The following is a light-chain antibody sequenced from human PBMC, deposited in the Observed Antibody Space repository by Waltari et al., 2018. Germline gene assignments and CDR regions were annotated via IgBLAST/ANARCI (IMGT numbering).Light chain of an antibody. CDR3: TSYTDSRIFDVV. J-gene: IGLJ2*01. CDR1: SSDVGGYNY. Sequence: QSALTQPASVSGSPGQSITISCTGTSSDVGGYNYVSWSQQHPGKVPKLMIYNVINRPSGVSIRFSGSKSGNTASLTISGLQAEDEADYYCTSYTDSRIFDVVFGGGTRLTVL. V-gene: IGLV2-14*03. CDR2: NVI.